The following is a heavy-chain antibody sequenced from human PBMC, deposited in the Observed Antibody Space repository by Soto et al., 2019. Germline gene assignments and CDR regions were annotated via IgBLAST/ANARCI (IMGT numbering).Heavy chain of an antibody. J-gene: IGHJ5*02. CDR2: ISGSGGST. CDR3: AKDTPHLGFDP. Sequence: GGSLRLSCAASGFMFDDYAMHWVRQAPGKGLEWVSGISGSGGSTYYADSVKGRFTISRDNSKNTLYLQMNSLRAEDTAVYYCAKDTPHLGFDPWGQGTLVTVSS. CDR1: GFMFDDYA. V-gene: IGHV3-23*01.